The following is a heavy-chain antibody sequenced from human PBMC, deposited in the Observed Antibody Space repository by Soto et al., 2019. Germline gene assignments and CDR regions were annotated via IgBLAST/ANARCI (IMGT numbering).Heavy chain of an antibody. CDR2: IWYDGSNK. Sequence: QVQPVESGGGVVQPGRSLRLSCAASGFTFSSYGMHWVRQAPGKGLEWVAVIWYDGSNKYYADSVKGRFTISRDNSKNTLYLQMNSLRAEDTAVYYCARDRWELLHYYYYGMDVWGQGTTVTVSS. D-gene: IGHD1-26*01. CDR3: ARDRWELLHYYYYGMDV. CDR1: GFTFSSYG. V-gene: IGHV3-33*01. J-gene: IGHJ6*02.